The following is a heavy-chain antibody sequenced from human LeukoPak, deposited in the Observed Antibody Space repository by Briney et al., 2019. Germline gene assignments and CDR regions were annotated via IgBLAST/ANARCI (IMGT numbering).Heavy chain of an antibody. CDR2: IDTDGSFT. J-gene: IGHJ4*02. CDR3: IRGAVGGPGNDY. CDR1: GFTFSSYW. Sequence: PGGSLRLSCAASGFTFSSYWMHWVRQAPGKGLVWVSRIDTDGSFTSYADSVRGRFTISRDNAKNTLYLQMSSLRAEDTAVYYCIRGAVGGPGNDYWGQGTLVTVSS. V-gene: IGHV3-74*01. D-gene: IGHD1-26*01.